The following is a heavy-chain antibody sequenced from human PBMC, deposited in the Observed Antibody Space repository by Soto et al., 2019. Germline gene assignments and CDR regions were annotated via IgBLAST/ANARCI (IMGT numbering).Heavy chain of an antibody. CDR3: AKGGSGNYLTYYYYYGMDV. J-gene: IGHJ6*02. CDR2: ISYDGNNK. V-gene: IGHV3-30*04. Sequence: PGGSLRLSCAASEFTFSSYAMHWVRQAPVTGLEWVAVISYDGNNKYYADSVKGRFTISRDNSKNTVYLEMNNLRAEDTAMYYCAKGGSGNYLTYYYYYGMDVWGQGTTVTVSS. CDR1: EFTFSSYA. D-gene: IGHD3-22*01.